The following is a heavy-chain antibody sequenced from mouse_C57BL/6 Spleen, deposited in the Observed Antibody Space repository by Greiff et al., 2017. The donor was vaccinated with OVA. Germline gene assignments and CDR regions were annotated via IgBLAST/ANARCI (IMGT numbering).Heavy chain of an antibody. D-gene: IGHD2-1*01. CDR2: IYWDDDK. CDR1: GFSLSTSGMG. CDR3: ARIYYGNHEGYWYFDV. J-gene: IGHJ1*03. Sequence: QVTLKESGPGILQSSQTLSLTCSFSGFSLSTSGMGVSWIRQPSGKGLEWLAHIYWDDDKRYNPSLKSRLTISKDTSRNQVFLKITSVDTADTATYYCARIYYGNHEGYWYFDVWGTGTTVTVSS. V-gene: IGHV8-12*01.